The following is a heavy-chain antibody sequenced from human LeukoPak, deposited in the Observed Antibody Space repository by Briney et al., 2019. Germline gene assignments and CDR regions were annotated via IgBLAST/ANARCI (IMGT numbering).Heavy chain of an antibody. CDR2: ISSSGTYI. CDR1: GFTFSSYS. CDR3: ARDRGGNWNYASDY. J-gene: IGHJ4*02. Sequence: GGSLRLFCAASGFTFSSYSMNWVRQAPGKGLEWVSSISSSGTYIYYADSVKGRFTISRDSAKNSLYLQMNSLRAEDTAVYYCARDRGGNWNYASDYWGQGTLVTVSS. V-gene: IGHV3-21*01. D-gene: IGHD1-7*01.